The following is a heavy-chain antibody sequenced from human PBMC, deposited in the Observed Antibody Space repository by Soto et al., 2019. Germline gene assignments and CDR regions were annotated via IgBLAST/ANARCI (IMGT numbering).Heavy chain of an antibody. D-gene: IGHD3-3*01. CDR3: AKGFYYDFWSGYPWFDP. CDR1: GVTFCSYA. V-gene: IGHV3-23*01. Sequence: GGSLRLGCASSGVTFCSYAMGWVRQAPGKGLEWVSAISGSGGSTYYADSVKGRFTISRDNSKNTLYLQMNSLRAEDTAVYYCAKGFYYDFWSGYPWFDPWGQGTLVTVSS. CDR2: ISGSGGST. J-gene: IGHJ5*02.